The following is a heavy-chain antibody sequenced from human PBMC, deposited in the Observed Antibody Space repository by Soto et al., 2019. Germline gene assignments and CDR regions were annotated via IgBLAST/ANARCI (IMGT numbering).Heavy chain of an antibody. CDR2: INPRGETR. J-gene: IGHJ4*01. Sequence: QVYLVESGGGLVKPGASLRLSCAASGFTFSDYYMNWIRQAPGQGLEWLSFINPRGETRYIADSIRGRFTFSRDNARTSLYLQMNSLRADDTAVYYCARSGIPLIESLEYWGHGTLVTVSS. CDR3: ARSGIPLIESLEY. V-gene: IGHV3-11*01. D-gene: IGHD1-1*01. CDR1: GFTFSDYY.